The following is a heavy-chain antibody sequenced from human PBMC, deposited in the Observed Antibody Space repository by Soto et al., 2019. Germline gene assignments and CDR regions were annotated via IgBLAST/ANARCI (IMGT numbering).Heavy chain of an antibody. V-gene: IGHV1-69*06. CDR3: ARESPLYDSSGYYYGN. J-gene: IGHJ4*02. Sequence: QVQLVQSGAEVKKPGSSVKVSCKASGGTFSSYAISWVRQAPRQGLEWMGGIIPIFGTANYAQKFQGRVTITADKSTSTAYMELSSLRSEDTAVYYCARESPLYDSSGYYYGNWGQGTLVTVSS. CDR1: GGTFSSYA. CDR2: IIPIFGTA. D-gene: IGHD3-22*01.